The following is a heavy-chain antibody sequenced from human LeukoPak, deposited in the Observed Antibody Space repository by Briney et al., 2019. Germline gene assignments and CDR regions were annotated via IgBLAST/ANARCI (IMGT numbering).Heavy chain of an antibody. CDR2: INAGNGNT. CDR3: ASGFPWLALDY. J-gene: IGHJ4*02. V-gene: IGHV1-3*01. Sequence: ASVKVSCKASGYSFASYGINWVRQAPGQRLEWMGWINAGNGNTKYSQKFQGRVTITRDTSASTAYMELSSLRSEDTAVYYCASGFPWLALDYWGQGTLVTVSS. D-gene: IGHD6-19*01. CDR1: GYSFASYG.